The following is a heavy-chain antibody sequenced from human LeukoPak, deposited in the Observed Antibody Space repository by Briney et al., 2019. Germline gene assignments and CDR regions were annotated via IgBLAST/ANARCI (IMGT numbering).Heavy chain of an antibody. D-gene: IGHD6-6*01. CDR3: ATIGPSIAARPDY. CDR1: GGSISTSSYY. J-gene: IGHJ4*02. Sequence: PSETLSLTCTVSGGSISTSSYYWGWIRQPPGKGLEWIGSIYYSGSTYYNPSLKSRVTMSVDTSKNHFSLKLSSVTAADTAVYYCATIGPSIAARPDYWGQGTLVTVSS. CDR2: IYYSGST. V-gene: IGHV4-39*01.